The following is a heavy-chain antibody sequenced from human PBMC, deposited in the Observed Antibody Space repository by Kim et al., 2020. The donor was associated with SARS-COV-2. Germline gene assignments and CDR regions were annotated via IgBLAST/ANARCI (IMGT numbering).Heavy chain of an antibody. CDR1: GFTFSSYG. V-gene: IGHV3-33*05. Sequence: GGSLRLSCAASGFTFSSYGMHWVRQAPGKGLEWVAVISYDGSNKYYADSVKGRFTISRDNSKNTLYLQMNSLRAEDTAVYYCARAEYDILTGGAFDIWGQGTMVTVSS. CDR3: ARAEYDILTGGAFDI. CDR2: ISYDGSNK. J-gene: IGHJ3*02. D-gene: IGHD3-9*01.